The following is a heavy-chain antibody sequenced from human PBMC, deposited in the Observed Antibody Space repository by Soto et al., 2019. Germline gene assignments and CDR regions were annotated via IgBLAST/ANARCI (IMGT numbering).Heavy chain of an antibody. CDR3: ARRQGYNSSGYYYTTSTHDAFDI. Sequence: SETLSLTCTVSGGSISSGGYYWSWIRQHPGKGLEWIGYIYYSGSTYYNPSLKSRVTISVDTSKNQFSLKLSSVTAADTAVYYCARRQGYNSSGYYYTTSTHDAFDIWGQGTMVTVSS. CDR2: IYYSGST. D-gene: IGHD3-22*01. CDR1: GGSISSGGYY. J-gene: IGHJ3*02. V-gene: IGHV4-31*03.